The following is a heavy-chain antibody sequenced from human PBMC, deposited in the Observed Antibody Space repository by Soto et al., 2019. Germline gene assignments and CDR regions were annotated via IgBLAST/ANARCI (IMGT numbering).Heavy chain of an antibody. D-gene: IGHD6-19*01. V-gene: IGHV1-2*04. CDR1: GYTFTGYY. CDR2: INPNSGGT. J-gene: IGHJ6*02. Sequence: ASVKVSCKASGYTFTGYYMHWVRQAPGQGLEWMGWINPNSGGTNYAQKFQGWVTMTRDTSISTAYMELSRLRSDDTAVYYCAREQWLAEASYSYYGMDVWGQGTTVTVSS. CDR3: AREQWLAEASYSYYGMDV.